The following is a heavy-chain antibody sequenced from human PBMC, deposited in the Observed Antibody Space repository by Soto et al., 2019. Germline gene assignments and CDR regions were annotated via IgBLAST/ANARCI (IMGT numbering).Heavy chain of an antibody. V-gene: IGHV4-61*01. Sequence: SETLSLTCTVSGCSVSSGSYYWSWIRQPPGKGLEWIGYIHYSGSTNYNPSLKSRVTISVDTSKNQFSLKLSSVTAADTAVYYCASYSSGWYYYFDYWGQGTLVTVSS. CDR3: ASYSSGWYYYFDY. CDR1: GCSVSSGSYY. J-gene: IGHJ4*02. CDR2: IHYSGST. D-gene: IGHD6-19*01.